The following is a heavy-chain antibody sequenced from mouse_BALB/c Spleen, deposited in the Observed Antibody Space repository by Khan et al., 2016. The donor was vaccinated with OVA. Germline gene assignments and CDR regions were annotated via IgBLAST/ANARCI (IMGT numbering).Heavy chain of an antibody. J-gene: IGHJ3*01. D-gene: IGHD1-2*01. V-gene: IGHV1-77*01. CDR3: EKSNFFGYTFAY. Sequence: VQLKESGAELARPGASVKLSCKASGYTFTDYYINWVKLRTGQGLEWIGEISPGSGDTYYNERFKGKAKLTADKSSSTAYMQLSSLTSEDSAVYLCEKSNFFGYTFAYWGQGTPVTVSA. CDR2: ISPGSGDT. CDR1: GYTFTDYY.